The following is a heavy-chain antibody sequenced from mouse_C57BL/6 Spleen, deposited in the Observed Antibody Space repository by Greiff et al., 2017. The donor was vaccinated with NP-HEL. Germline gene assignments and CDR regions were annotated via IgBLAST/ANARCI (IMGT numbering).Heavy chain of an antibody. V-gene: IGHV1-61*01. Sequence: QVHVKQPGAELVRPGSSVKLSCKASGYTFTSYWMDWVKQRPGQGLEWIGNIYPSDSETHYNQKFKDKATLTVDKSSSTAYMQLSSLTSEDSAVYYCARRGSSPYAMDYWGQGTSVTVSS. CDR3: ARRGSSPYAMDY. CDR2: IYPSDSET. D-gene: IGHD1-1*01. J-gene: IGHJ4*01. CDR1: GYTFTSYW.